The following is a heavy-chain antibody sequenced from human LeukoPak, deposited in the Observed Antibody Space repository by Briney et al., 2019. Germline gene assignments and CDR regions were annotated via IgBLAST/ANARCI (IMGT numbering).Heavy chain of an antibody. CDR3: ARGEYSSGWYGGFDP. Sequence: SETLSLTCAVHGGSFSGYYWSWIRQPPGKGLEWIGEINHSGSTNYNPSLKSRVTISVDTSKNQFSLKLSSVTAADTAVYYCARGEYSSGWYGGFDPWGQGTLVTVSS. D-gene: IGHD6-19*01. CDR1: GGSFSGYY. CDR2: INHSGST. J-gene: IGHJ5*02. V-gene: IGHV4-34*01.